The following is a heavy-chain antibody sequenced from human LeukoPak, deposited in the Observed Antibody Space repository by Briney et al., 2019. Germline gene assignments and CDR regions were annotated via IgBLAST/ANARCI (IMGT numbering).Heavy chain of an antibody. Sequence: PGGSLRLSCAASGFTFSSYSMNWVRQAPGKGLEWVSYISSSSSTIYYADSVKGRFTISRDNAKNSLYLQMNSLRAEDTAVYYCARDRGGPAAAIAQSVWFDPWGQGTLVTVSS. CDR2: ISSSSSTI. CDR3: ARDRGGPAAAIAQSVWFDP. D-gene: IGHD2-2*01. CDR1: GFTFSSYS. J-gene: IGHJ5*02. V-gene: IGHV3-48*04.